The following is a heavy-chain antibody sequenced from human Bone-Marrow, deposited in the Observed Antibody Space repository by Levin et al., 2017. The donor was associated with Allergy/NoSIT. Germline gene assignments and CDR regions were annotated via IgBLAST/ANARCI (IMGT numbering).Heavy chain of an antibody. CDR3: ARGAQKTIFGVVIIPQPLLNYYYYGMDV. J-gene: IGHJ6*02. D-gene: IGHD3-3*01. CDR1: GYTFTSYA. V-gene: IGHV7-4-1*01. Sequence: GESLKISCKASGYTFTSYAMNWVRQAPGQGLEWMGWINTNTGNPTYAQGFTGRFVFSLDTSVSTAYLQICSLKAEDTAVYYCARGAQKTIFGVVIIPQPLLNYYYYGMDVWGQGTTVTVSS. CDR2: INTNTGNP.